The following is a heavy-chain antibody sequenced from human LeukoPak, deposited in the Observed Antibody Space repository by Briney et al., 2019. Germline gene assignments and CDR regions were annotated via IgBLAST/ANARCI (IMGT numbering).Heavy chain of an antibody. CDR2: INLHSGGT. Sequence: APVKVSCKASGYTFTAYFMHWVRQAPGQGLEWMGWINLHSGGTSYAQNFQGRVTMTRDTSINTAYMELSSLRSDDTAVYYCARDPGSPTPIDYWGQGTLVAVSS. CDR1: GYTFTAYF. D-gene: IGHD3-10*01. CDR3: ARDPGSPTPIDY. V-gene: IGHV1-2*02. J-gene: IGHJ4*02.